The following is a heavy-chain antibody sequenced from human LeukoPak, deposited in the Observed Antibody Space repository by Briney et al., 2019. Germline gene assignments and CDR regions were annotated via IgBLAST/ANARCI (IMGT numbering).Heavy chain of an antibody. Sequence: GGSLRLSCAASGFTFSAYGMSWVRQSPRKGLEWVSSVSGADGTTYYADSVKGRFTISRDNSKSTLYLQMNNLRAEDTAVYYCAKHWSYCSTTSCFFNYYYYMDVWGKGTTVTVSS. CDR3: AKHWSYCSTTSCFFNYYYYMDV. CDR1: GFTFSAYG. D-gene: IGHD2-2*01. CDR2: VSGADGTT. J-gene: IGHJ6*03. V-gene: IGHV3-23*01.